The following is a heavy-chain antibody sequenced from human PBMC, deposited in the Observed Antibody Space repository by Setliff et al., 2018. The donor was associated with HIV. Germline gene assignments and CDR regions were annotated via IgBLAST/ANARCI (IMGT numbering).Heavy chain of an antibody. CDR1: GYTITSYY. CDR3: ARDLERYDYVWGSYTPPGYYFDY. J-gene: IGHJ4*02. CDR2: INPSGGST. V-gene: IGHV1-46*01. D-gene: IGHD3-16*01. Sequence: ASVKVSCKASGYTITSYYMHWVRQAPGQGLEWVGIINPSGGSTSYAQKFQGRVTMTRDTSTSTVYMELSSLRSEDTAVYYCARDLERYDYVWGSYTPPGYYFDYWGQGTLVTSPQ.